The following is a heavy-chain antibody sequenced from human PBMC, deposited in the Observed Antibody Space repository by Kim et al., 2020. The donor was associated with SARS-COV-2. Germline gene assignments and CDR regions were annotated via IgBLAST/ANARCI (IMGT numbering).Heavy chain of an antibody. CDR1: GYTFTSYD. Sequence: ASVKVSCKASGYTFTSYDINWVRQATGQGLEWMGWMNPNSGNTGYAQKFQGRVTMTRNTSISTAYMELSSLRSEDTAVYYCARGVPAATGGWLDPWGQGTLVTVSS. V-gene: IGHV1-8*01. CDR3: ARGVPAATGGWLDP. CDR2: MNPNSGNT. J-gene: IGHJ5*02. D-gene: IGHD2-2*01.